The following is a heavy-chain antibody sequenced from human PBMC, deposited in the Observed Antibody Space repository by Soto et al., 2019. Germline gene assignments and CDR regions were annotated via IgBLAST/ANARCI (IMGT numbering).Heavy chain of an antibody. CDR1: GGTFSSYA. D-gene: IGHD5-12*01. CDR3: AREIECHQRYNYYYYGMDV. Sequence: SVKVSCKASGGTFSSYAISWVRQAPGQGLEWMGGIIPIFGTANYAQKFQGRVTITADKSTSTAYMELSSLRSEDTAVYYCAREIECHQRYNYYYYGMDVWGQGTTVTVSS. J-gene: IGHJ6*02. CDR2: IIPIFGTA. V-gene: IGHV1-69*06.